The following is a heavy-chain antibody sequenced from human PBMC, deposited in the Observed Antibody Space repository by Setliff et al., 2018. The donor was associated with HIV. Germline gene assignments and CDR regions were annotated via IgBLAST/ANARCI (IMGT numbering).Heavy chain of an antibody. J-gene: IGHJ3*02. CDR3: ATPGVGAGAFDI. CDR2: VSVYNGNT. D-gene: IGHD3-10*01. Sequence: ASVKVSCKASGYSLTFYGLHWVRQAPGQGLEWMGWVSVYNGNTKYAENFQDRLTLTTDASTGTGFMELRGLRSDDTAVYYCATPGVGAGAFDIWGRGTMVTVSS. CDR1: GYSLTFYG. V-gene: IGHV1-18*04.